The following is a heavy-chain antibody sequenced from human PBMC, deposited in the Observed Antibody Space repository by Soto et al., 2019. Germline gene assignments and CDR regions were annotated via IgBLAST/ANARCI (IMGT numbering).Heavy chain of an antibody. D-gene: IGHD2-15*01. J-gene: IGHJ4*02. CDR3: SDCGSSAFDS. CDR1: GFTFSEHF. V-gene: IGHV3-72*01. Sequence: EVQLVESGGDLVQPGGSLRLSCAASGFTFSEHFMDWVRQAPGKGLECVGLIKKKGDKYTTQYAASVRGRFTISRDDSENTLYLQMNTLKIEDTALYYCSDCGSSAFDSWGQVTLVTVSS. CDR2: IKKKGDKYTT.